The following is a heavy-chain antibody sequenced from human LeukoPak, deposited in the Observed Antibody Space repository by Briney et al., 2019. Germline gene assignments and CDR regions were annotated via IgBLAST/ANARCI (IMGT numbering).Heavy chain of an antibody. CDR1: GFTFSSYS. D-gene: IGHD6-13*01. CDR2: ISSSSSYI. CDR3: ARDSMAAAGTVDY. J-gene: IGHJ4*02. Sequence: GGSLRLSCAASGFTFSSYSMNWLRQAPGKGLEWVSSISSSSSYIYYADSVEGRFTISRDNAKNSLYLQMNSLRAEDTAVYYCARDSMAAAGTVDYWGQGTLVTVSS. V-gene: IGHV3-21*01.